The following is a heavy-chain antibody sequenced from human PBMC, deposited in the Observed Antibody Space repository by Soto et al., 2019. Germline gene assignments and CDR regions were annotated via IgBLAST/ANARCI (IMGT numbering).Heavy chain of an antibody. CDR1: GYDFTVYE. D-gene: IGHD6-13*01. CDR2: MNPINGAT. CDR3: GRGPSPRAPAGGTPYYYAMDV. Sequence: LVQVSCKDSGYDFTVYEINWVRQASGQGREWMGWMNPINGATGTARRFQGRVSLSRNTATGTAYLELTSLRSDDTAVYYCGRGPSPRAPAGGTPYYYAMDVWGQGTTVTVS. J-gene: IGHJ6*02. V-gene: IGHV1-8*02.